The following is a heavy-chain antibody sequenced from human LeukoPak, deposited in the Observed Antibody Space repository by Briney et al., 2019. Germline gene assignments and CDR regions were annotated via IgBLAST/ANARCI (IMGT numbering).Heavy chain of an antibody. CDR1: GGSFSGYY. J-gene: IGHJ4*02. Sequence: PSETLSLTCAVYGGSFSGYYWSWIRQPPGKGLEWIGETNHSGSTNYNPSLKSRVTISVDTSKNQFSLKLSSVTAADTAVYYCARGGLYDYVWGSYRTPSFFDYWGQETLVTVSS. V-gene: IGHV4-34*01. CDR2: TNHSGST. D-gene: IGHD3-16*02. CDR3: ARGGLYDYVWGSYRTPSFFDY.